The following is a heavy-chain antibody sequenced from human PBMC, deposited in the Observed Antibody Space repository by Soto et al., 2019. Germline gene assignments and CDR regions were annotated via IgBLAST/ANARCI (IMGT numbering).Heavy chain of an antibody. CDR3: ARHGREYYSRSGSYYTGRERYNWFDP. CDR1: GGSISSSRYY. CDR2: IRYDGTT. Sequence: SETLSLTCTVSGGSISSSRYYWGWIRQPPGKGLEWIGSIRYDGTTYYNPSLKSRVTMSVDTSRNQFSLRLSSVTAADTAVYLCARHGREYYSRSGSYYTGRERYNWFDPWGQGTLVTVSS. J-gene: IGHJ5*02. V-gene: IGHV4-39*01. D-gene: IGHD3-10*01.